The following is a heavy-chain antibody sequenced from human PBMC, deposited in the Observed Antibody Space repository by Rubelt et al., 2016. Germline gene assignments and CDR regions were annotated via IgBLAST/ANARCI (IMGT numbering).Heavy chain of an antibody. V-gene: IGHV3-23*01. J-gene: IGHJ4*02. Sequence: GGSLRLSCAASGFTFRSYAMNWVREAPGKGLEWVSAIGGSDERTYYADSVKGRFTISRDNSKNTLYLQMTSLRAEDTAVYYCAKGSRDYGGKLAYWGQGTLVTVSS. CDR2: IGGSDERT. CDR1: GFTFRSYA. CDR3: AKGSRDYGGKLAY. D-gene: IGHD4-23*01.